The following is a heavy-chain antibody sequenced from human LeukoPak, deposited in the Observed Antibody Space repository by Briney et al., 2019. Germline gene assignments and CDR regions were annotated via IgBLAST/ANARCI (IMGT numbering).Heavy chain of an antibody. CDR3: ARRRKVAATGDAFDV. V-gene: IGHV4-59*08. J-gene: IGHJ3*01. D-gene: IGHD5-12*01. CDR2: VYYSGSI. Sequence: PEGLSHTRTDPDGSINNYYWNSVRQPPGKGLEWSGYVYYSGSINYNASVKSRVTISVDTSKTPFSLKLNAVTAADTAAYYCARRRKVAATGDAFDVWGQGTVVTVSS. CDR1: DGSINNYY.